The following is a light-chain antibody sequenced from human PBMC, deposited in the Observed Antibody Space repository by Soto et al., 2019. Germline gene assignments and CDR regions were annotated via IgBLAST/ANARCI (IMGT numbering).Light chain of an antibody. CDR2: DAS. Sequence: DIQMTQSPSTLSASVGDRVTITCRASQTINSWLAWYQQKPGKAPKVLIFDASSLKTGVPSRFSGSGSGTEFTLTISNLQPDDFATYYCQQYDSYSSGPLGQGTKVEIK. V-gene: IGKV1-5*01. J-gene: IGKJ1*01. CDR3: QQYDSYSSGP. CDR1: QTINSW.